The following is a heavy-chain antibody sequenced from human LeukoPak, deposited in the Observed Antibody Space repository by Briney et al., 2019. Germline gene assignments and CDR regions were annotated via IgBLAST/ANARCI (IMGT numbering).Heavy chain of an antibody. CDR1: GGSISSSSYY. Sequence: SETLSLTCTVSGGSISSSSYYWSWIRQPPGKGLEWIGYIYYSGSTNYNPSLKSRVTISVDTSKNHFSLKLSSVTAADTAVYYCARVITVTSSAFDIWGQGTMVTVSS. J-gene: IGHJ3*02. V-gene: IGHV4-61*03. CDR3: ARVITVTSSAFDI. D-gene: IGHD4-17*01. CDR2: IYYSGST.